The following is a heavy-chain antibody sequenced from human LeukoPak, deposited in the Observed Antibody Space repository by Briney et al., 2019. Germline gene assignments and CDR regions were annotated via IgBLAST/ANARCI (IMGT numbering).Heavy chain of an antibody. CDR1: GYSFTSYW. CDR2: IYPGDSDT. J-gene: IGHJ5*02. V-gene: IGHV5-51*01. CDR3: ARVPFDCSSTSCYINWFDP. D-gene: IGHD2-2*02. Sequence: GESLKIPCKGSGYSFTSYWIGWVRQMPGKGLEWMGIIYPGDSDTRYSPSFQGQVTISADKSISTAYLQWSSLKASDTAMYYCARVPFDCSSTSCYINWFDPWGQGTLVTVSS.